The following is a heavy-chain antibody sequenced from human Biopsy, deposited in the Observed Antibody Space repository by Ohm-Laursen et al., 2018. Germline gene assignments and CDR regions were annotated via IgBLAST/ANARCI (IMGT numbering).Heavy chain of an antibody. J-gene: IGHJ3*01. V-gene: IGHV4-59*07. CDR2: INDNWNT. CDR1: GGSISSNY. Sequence: SDTLSLTCTVSGGSISSNYWSWIRQPPGKGLEWIGYINDNWNTNYNPSLKSRVTISVDTSMNQFSLKLKSVTAADTALYFCARHFYYNFGTTPFDAFDLWGQGTLVTVSA. D-gene: IGHD3/OR15-3a*01. CDR3: ARHFYYNFGTTPFDAFDL.